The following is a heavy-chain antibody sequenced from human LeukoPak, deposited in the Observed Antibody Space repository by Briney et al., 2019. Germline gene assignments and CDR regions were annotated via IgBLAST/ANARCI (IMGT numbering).Heavy chain of an antibody. D-gene: IGHD3-10*01. CDR2: ISPSGGST. CDR1: GYTFTSNY. CDR3: ARKFGELINYYYYYYMDV. J-gene: IGHJ6*03. Sequence: ASVKVSCKAFGYTFTSNYMHWVRQAPGQGPEWMGVISPSGGSTTYAQKFQGRVTLTRDMSTSTDYLELSSLRSEDTAVYYCARKFGELINYYYYYYMDVWGKGTTVTISS. V-gene: IGHV1-46*01.